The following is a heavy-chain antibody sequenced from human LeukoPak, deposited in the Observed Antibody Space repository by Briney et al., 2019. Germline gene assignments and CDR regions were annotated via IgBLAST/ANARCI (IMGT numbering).Heavy chain of an antibody. CDR1: GFIFSSYE. CDR3: AKDAKHIVVVTAIWYYFDY. CDR2: ISSGGSII. V-gene: IGHV3-48*03. Sequence: GGSLRLSCAASGFIFSSYETNWVRQAPGKGLEWVSYISSGGSIIYYADSVRGRFTIFRDNAKNSLYLQMNSLRAEDTAVYYCAKDAKHIVVVTAIWYYFDYWGQGTLVTVSS. D-gene: IGHD2-21*02. J-gene: IGHJ4*02.